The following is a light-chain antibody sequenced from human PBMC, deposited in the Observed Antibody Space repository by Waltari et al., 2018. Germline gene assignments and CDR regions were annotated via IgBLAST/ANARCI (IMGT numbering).Light chain of an antibody. Sequence: IVLTQSPATLSVSPGERATLSCRASETVNTYLAWYQQKPGQAPRLLIYDASNRASGVAARFSGSGSGTDFTLTISSLEPEDFAIYYCQQRSSWPLTFGGGTKGDVK. CDR3: QQRSSWPLT. CDR1: ETVNTY. J-gene: IGKJ4*01. V-gene: IGKV3-11*01. CDR2: DAS.